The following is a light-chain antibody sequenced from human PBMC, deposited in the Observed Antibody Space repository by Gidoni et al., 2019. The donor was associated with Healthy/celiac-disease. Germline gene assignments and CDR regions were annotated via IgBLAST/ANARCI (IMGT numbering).Light chain of an antibody. V-gene: IGKV3-20*01. Sequence: NVLTQSPGTLSLSPGERATLSCSASQSVSSSYLAWDQQKTGQSPRLLIFGASSRATGSPDRFSGSGSGKECTITISRMEPEDFAVYYCQQYGSSTRFTLXRXTKVDIK. CDR3: QQYGSSTRFT. CDR1: QSVSSSY. CDR2: GAS. J-gene: IGKJ3*01.